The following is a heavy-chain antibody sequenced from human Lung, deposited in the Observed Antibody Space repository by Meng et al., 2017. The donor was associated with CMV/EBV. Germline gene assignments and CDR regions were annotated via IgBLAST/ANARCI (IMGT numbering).Heavy chain of an antibody. CDR1: GFTFNNYW. CDR2: IKQDGSEK. CDR3: ARDAPYCSSTSCHYSYGLDV. Sequence: GESLKISCAASGFTFNNYWMTWVRQAPGKGLEWVANIKQDGSEKYYVDSVKGRFTVSRDNAKNSLYLQMNSLRAEDTAVYYCARDAPYCSSTSCHYSYGLDVWGQGXTVTVSS. D-gene: IGHD2-2*01. V-gene: IGHV3-7*01. J-gene: IGHJ6*02.